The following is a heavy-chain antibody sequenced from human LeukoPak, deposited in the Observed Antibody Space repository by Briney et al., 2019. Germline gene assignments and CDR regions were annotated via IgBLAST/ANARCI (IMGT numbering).Heavy chain of an antibody. CDR1: GFTFSSYS. D-gene: IGHD3-22*01. V-gene: IGHV3-21*01. Sequence: GGSLRLSCAASGFTFSSYSMNWVRQAPGKGLEWVSSISSSSSYIYYADSVKGRFTISRDNAKNSLYLQMNSLRAEDTAVYYCARGATHYYDSSGYYPTAAFDIWGQGTMVTVSS. J-gene: IGHJ3*02. CDR2: ISSSSSYI. CDR3: ARGATHYYDSSGYYPTAAFDI.